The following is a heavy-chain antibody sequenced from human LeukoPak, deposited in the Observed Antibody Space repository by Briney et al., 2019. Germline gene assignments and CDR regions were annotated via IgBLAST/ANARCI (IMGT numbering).Heavy chain of an antibody. CDR1: GYTFTNYW. CDR3: ARHAPSAVVTPANWFDP. V-gene: IGHV5-51*01. Sequence: GESLKISCTGSGYTFTNYWIAWVRHMPGKGLEWMGAIYPGDSDTRYTPSFQGQVTISADKSSSTAYLQWSSLKASDTAMYYCARHAPSAVVTPANWFDPWGQGTLVTVSS. J-gene: IGHJ5*02. D-gene: IGHD4-23*01. CDR2: IYPGDSDT.